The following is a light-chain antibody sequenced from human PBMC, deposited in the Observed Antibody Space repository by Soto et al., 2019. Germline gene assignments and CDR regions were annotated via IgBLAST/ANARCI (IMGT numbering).Light chain of an antibody. CDR3: QVWDSSSDLFYV. Sequence: SSELTQPPSVSVAPGKTARITCGGNNIGSKSVHWYQQKPGQAPVLVIYYDSDRPSGIPERFSGSNSGNTATLTISRVEAGDEADYYCQVWDSSSDLFYVFGTGTQLTVL. CDR2: YDS. J-gene: IGLJ1*01. CDR1: NIGSKS. V-gene: IGLV3-21*04.